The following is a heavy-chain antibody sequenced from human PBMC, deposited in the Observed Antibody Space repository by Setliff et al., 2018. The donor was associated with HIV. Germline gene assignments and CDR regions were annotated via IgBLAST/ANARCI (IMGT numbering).Heavy chain of an antibody. J-gene: IGHJ4*02. Sequence: SVNVSCKASGGTFSTSAISWVRQAPGRGLEWMGGIIPVFGSAHYAQKFQDRITITTDESTSSAFVELSNLRPDDMAIYYCARDRAEADVGGGVRGPTYFCDYWGQGTLVTVSS. CDR2: IIPVFGSA. V-gene: IGHV1-69*05. CDR1: GGTFSTSA. D-gene: IGHD3-16*01. CDR3: ARDRAEADVGGGVRGPTYFCDY.